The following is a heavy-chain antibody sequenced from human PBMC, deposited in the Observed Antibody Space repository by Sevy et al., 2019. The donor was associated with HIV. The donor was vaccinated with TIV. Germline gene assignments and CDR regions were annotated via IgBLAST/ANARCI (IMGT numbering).Heavy chain of an antibody. CDR2: ISYDGSNK. V-gene: IGHV3-30*09. D-gene: IGHD3-10*01. Sequence: GGSLRLSCTASGFTIRNYAMNWVRQAPGQGLERVALISYDGSNKYYADSVRGRFAISRDNSKNTLNLQMNSLRPEDTAIYYCAREGQLWFVYYFDNWGQGTLVTVSS. CDR3: AREGQLWFVYYFDN. J-gene: IGHJ4*02. CDR1: GFTIRNYA.